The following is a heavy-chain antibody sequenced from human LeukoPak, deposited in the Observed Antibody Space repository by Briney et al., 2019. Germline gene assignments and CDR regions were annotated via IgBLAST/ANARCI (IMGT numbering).Heavy chain of an antibody. CDR3: AKGEGVAGKKRWNNWFDP. CDR1: GYTFTSYD. Sequence: ASVKVSCMASGYTFTSYDINWVRQATGQGLEWMGWMNPNSGNTGYAQKFQGRVTMTRNTSISTAYMEVSSLRSEDTAVYYCAKGEGVAGKKRWNNWFDPWGQGTLVTVSS. V-gene: IGHV1-8*01. J-gene: IGHJ5*02. D-gene: IGHD6-19*01. CDR2: MNPNSGNT.